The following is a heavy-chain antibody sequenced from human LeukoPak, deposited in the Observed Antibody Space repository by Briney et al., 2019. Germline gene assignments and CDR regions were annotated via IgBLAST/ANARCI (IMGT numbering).Heavy chain of an antibody. V-gene: IGHV3-74*01. CDR2: ISTDGSST. D-gene: IGHD3-22*01. J-gene: IGHJ4*02. CDR1: GFTFSSNW. Sequence: GGSLRLSCAASGFTFSSNWMHWVRQGPGKGLVWVSRISTDGSSTTYADSVKGRFTISRDNSKNTLYLQMNSLRAEDTAVYYCARNKGFYDSSAIGYWGQGTLVTVSS. CDR3: ARNKGFYDSSAIGY.